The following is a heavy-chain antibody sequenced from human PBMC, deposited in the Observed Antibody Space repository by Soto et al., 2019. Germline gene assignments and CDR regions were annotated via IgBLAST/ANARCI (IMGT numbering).Heavy chain of an antibody. CDR2: ISSSSSYI. CDR3: ARPGGSSLIATDAFDI. Sequence: EVQLVESGGGLVKPGGSLRLSCAASGFTFSSYSMNWVRQAPGKGLEWVSSISSSSSYIYYADSVKGRFTISRDNAKNSLYLQMNSLRAEDTAVYYCARPGGSSLIATDAFDIWGQGTMVTVSS. J-gene: IGHJ3*02. CDR1: GFTFSSYS. D-gene: IGHD2-15*01. V-gene: IGHV3-21*01.